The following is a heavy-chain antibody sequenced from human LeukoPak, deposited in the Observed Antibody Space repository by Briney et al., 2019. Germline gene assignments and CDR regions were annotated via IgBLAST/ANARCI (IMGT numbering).Heavy chain of an antibody. CDR2: IKSKTDGWTT. J-gene: IGHJ4*02. Sequence: GGSLRLSCAASGFTFSNSWMSWVRQAPGKGLEWAARIKSKTDGWTTDYAAPVKGRFTISRDDSKNTRYLQMNSLKTEDTAVYYWTTASNCSGGSCYFDYWGQETLVTVSS. D-gene: IGHD2-15*01. V-gene: IGHV3-15*01. CDR1: GFTFSNSW. CDR3: TTASNCSGGSCYFDY.